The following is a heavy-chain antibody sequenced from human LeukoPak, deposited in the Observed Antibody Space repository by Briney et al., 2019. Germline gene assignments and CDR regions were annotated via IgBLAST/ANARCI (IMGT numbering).Heavy chain of an antibody. V-gene: IGHV3-30-3*01. CDR1: GFTFSDYY. CDR3: ARAGTTYYYYYYMDV. CDR2: ISYDGSNK. D-gene: IGHD1-7*01. Sequence: GGSLRLSCAASGFTFSDYYMSWIRQAPGKGLEWVAVISYDGSNKYYADSVKGRFTISRDNSKNTLYLQMNSLRAEDTAVYYCARAGTTYYYYYYMDVWGKGTTVTVSS. J-gene: IGHJ6*03.